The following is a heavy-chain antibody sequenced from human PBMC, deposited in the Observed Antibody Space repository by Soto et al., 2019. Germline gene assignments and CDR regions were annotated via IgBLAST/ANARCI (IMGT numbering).Heavy chain of an antibody. CDR3: ARSPSGSFPSGNAFDL. Sequence: GGSLRLSCAASGFTFSTYDMFWVRQGTGKGLEWVSAIGTKADPFYPDSVKGRFTISRENAKNSLYLQMNSLRVGDTAVYYCARSPSGSFPSGNAFDLWGQGTRVTVSS. CDR1: GFTFSTYD. CDR2: IGTKADP. V-gene: IGHV3-13*05. D-gene: IGHD1-26*01. J-gene: IGHJ3*01.